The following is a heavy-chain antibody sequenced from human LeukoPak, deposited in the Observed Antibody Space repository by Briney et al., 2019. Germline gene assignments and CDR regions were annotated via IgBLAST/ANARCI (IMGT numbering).Heavy chain of an antibody. CDR2: IYYSGST. D-gene: IGHD5-12*01. V-gene: IGHV4-59*01. J-gene: IGHJ4*02. Sequence: PSETLSLTCTVSGGSISSYYWSWIRQPPGKGLEWIGYIYYSGSTNYNPSLKSRVTISVDTSKNQSSLKLSSVTAADTAVYYCARVSGYDWESFYDYWGQGTLVTVSS. CDR1: GGSISSYY. CDR3: ARVSGYDWESFYDY.